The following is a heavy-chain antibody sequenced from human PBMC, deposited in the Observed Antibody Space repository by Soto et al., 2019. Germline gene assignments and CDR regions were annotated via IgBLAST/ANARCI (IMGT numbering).Heavy chain of an antibody. Sequence: QVQLVQSGAEVKKPGASVKVSCKASGYTFTSYAMHWVRQAPGQRLEWMGWIHAGNGNTKYSQKFQGRVTITRDTSASTAYMQLSSLRSEDTAVYYCARVGAGIVGGLDVWGQGTTVTVSS. CDR1: GYTFTSYA. D-gene: IGHD2-15*01. CDR3: ARVGAGIVGGLDV. CDR2: IHAGNGNT. V-gene: IGHV1-3*01. J-gene: IGHJ6*02.